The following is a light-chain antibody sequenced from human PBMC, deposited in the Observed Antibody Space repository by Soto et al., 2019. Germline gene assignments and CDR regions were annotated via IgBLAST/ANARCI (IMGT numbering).Light chain of an antibody. V-gene: IGKV1-39*01. CDR2: EAS. J-gene: IGKJ1*01. CDR3: QQYGSSPT. Sequence: DIQMTQSPSSLSASVGDRVTITCRASQTSATYINWYQQKSGSAPRLPIYEASGLQSGVPSRFSGSGSGTHFVLTISRLEPEDFAVYYCQQYGSSPTFGQGTKVDI. CDR1: QTSATY.